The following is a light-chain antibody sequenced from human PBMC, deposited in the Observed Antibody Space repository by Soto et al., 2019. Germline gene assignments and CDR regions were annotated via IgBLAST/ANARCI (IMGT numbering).Light chain of an antibody. CDR2: GGY. Sequence: IVLTQSPGTLSWSPGERATLSCCARKSVRSGYLAWYQQKPGKAPRLLISGGYARDTGIPDRFSGSGSGTDFTINISRLEHDDSAVYYCQQYGTTSYTFCQGT. CDR1: KSVRSGY. V-gene: IGKV3-20*01. J-gene: IGKJ2*01. CDR3: QQYGTTSYT.